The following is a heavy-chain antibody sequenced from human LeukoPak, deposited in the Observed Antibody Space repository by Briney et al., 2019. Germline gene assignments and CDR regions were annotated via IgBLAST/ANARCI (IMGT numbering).Heavy chain of an antibody. D-gene: IGHD4-17*01. CDR2: IYPCDSDT. CDR1: GYSFTSYY. Sequence: GESLTISCKGSGYSFTSYYAGWVRQMPGKGLEGMRIIYPCDSDTRYSPSFQGQVTISADKSISTTYLQWSSLKASDTAMYYCARPFDYAERRDYWGQGTLVTVSS. CDR3: ARPFDYAERRDY. J-gene: IGHJ4*02. V-gene: IGHV5-51*01.